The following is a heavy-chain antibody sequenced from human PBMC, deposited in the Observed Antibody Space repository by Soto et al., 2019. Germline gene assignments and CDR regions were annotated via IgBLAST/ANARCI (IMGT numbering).Heavy chain of an antibody. J-gene: IGHJ6*02. V-gene: IGHV1-3*01. CDR2: ISAGNGNT. CDR3: ARDPNDSSAYYHHYYYGMDV. CDR1: GDTFTSYG. Sequence: QIQLMQSGAEVKKPGASVKVSCKASGDTFTSYGIHWVRQAPGQRLEWTGWISAGNGNTKYSEKLQGRVTITRDTSASTAYLELSSLRSEDTAVYYCARDPNDSSAYYHHYYYGMDVWGQGTTVTVSS. D-gene: IGHD3-22*01.